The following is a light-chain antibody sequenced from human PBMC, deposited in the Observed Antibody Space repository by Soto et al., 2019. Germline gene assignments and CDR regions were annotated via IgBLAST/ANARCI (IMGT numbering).Light chain of an antibody. Sequence: DIVLTQTRLSSPVTLGQPASISCRSSQSLVHIDGNTYFNWLQHRPGQPPRLLIYKISNRFPGVPDRFSGSGAGTDFTLKISRVEAEDVGVYYCMQATQSYTFGQGTRLEIK. CDR2: KIS. V-gene: IGKV2-24*01. CDR3: MQATQSYT. J-gene: IGKJ2*01. CDR1: QSLVHIDGNTY.